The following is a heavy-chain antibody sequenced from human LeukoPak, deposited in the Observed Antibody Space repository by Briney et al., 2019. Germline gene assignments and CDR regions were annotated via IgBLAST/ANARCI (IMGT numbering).Heavy chain of an antibody. CDR2: IYYSGST. CDR3: ARAGHYDFWSGYYSKYHYYGMDV. V-gene: IGHV4-59*01. CDR1: GGSISSYY. D-gene: IGHD3-3*01. J-gene: IGHJ6*02. Sequence: SETLSLTCTVSGGSISSYYWSWIRQPPGKGLEWIGYIYYSGSTNYNPSLKSRVTISVDTSKNQFSLKLSSVTAADTAVYYCARAGHYDFWSGYYSKYHYYGMDVWGQGTTVTVSS.